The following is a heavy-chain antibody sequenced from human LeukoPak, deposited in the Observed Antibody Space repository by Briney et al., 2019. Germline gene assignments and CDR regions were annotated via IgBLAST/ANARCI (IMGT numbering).Heavy chain of an antibody. D-gene: IGHD2-15*01. V-gene: IGHV3-23*01. CDR2: ISGSGGST. J-gene: IGHJ3*02. CDR1: GFTFSSYA. Sequence: GGSLGLSCAASGFTFSSYAMSWVRQAPGKGLEWVSAISGSGGSTYYADSVKGRFTISRDNSKNTLYLQMNSLRAEDTAVYYCYSTLVVVAATAAFDIWGQGTMVTVSS. CDR3: YSTLVVVAATAAFDI.